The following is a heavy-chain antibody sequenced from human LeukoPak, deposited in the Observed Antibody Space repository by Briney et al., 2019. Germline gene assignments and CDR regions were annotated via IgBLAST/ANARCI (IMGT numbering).Heavy chain of an antibody. D-gene: IGHD1-7*01. CDR1: GGSISSFY. Sequence: SETLSLTCTVSGGSISSFYWSWIRQPAGKGLEWIGRIYSSGTTNYNPSLKSRLTMSVDTSKNQFSLKLSSVTAADTAVYYRARDSAPSDWNYDYWGQGTLVTVSS. J-gene: IGHJ4*02. V-gene: IGHV4-4*07. CDR3: ARDSAPSDWNYDY. CDR2: IYSSGTT.